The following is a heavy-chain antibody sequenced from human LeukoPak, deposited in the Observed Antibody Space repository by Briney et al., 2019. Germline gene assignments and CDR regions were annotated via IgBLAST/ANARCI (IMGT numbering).Heavy chain of an antibody. CDR3: ARGFREVIINYDALDI. D-gene: IGHD3-10*01. J-gene: IGHJ3*02. CDR1: GLIVNNNF. Sequence: GGSLRLSCAASGLIVNNNFMNWVRQAPGKGLEWVSGLYRDGNTNYADSVKGRFIISRDKSKKTLYLQMNSLRAEDTAVYYCARGFREVIINYDALDIWGQGTLVTVSS. CDR2: LYRDGNT. V-gene: IGHV3-53*01.